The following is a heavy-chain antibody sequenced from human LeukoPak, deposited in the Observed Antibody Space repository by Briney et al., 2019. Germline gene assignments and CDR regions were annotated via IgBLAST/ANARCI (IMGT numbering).Heavy chain of an antibody. V-gene: IGHV3-30*03. J-gene: IGHJ4*02. CDR1: GFTFSSYG. Sequence: PGGSLRLSYAASGFTFSSYGMHWVRQAPGKGLEWVAVISYDGSNKEYADSVKGRFTTSRDNAKNTVYLQMNSPRAEDTAVYYCAREPKNCGVDCHVLLDNWGQGTLVTVSS. D-gene: IGHD2-21*02. CDR3: AREPKNCGVDCHVLLDN. CDR2: ISYDGSNK.